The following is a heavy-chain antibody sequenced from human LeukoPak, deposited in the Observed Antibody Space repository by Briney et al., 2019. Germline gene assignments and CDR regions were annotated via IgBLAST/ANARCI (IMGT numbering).Heavy chain of an antibody. CDR2: INPNSGGT. V-gene: IGHV1-2*02. Sequence: GASVKVSCKASGYTFTDYYMHWVRQAPGQGLEWMGWINPNSGGTNYAQKFQGRVTMTRDTSISTAYMELSRLRSDDTAVYYCARDPPRINIPPGWFDPWGQGTLVTVSS. CDR3: ARDPPRINIPPGWFDP. CDR1: GYTFTDYY. J-gene: IGHJ5*02. D-gene: IGHD1-14*01.